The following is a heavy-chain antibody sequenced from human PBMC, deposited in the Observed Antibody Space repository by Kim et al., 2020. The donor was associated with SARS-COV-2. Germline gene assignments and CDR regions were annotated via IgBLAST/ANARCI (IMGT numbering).Heavy chain of an antibody. J-gene: IGHJ4*02. CDR2: VVVGSGVK. CDR3: AAGTGDYSPDY. D-gene: IGHD3-22*01. V-gene: IGHV1-58*01. CDR1: GFTFRNSA. Sequence: SVKVSCKASGFTFRNSAVQWVRQARGQGLEWIGWVVVGSGVKKYAQKFQERVIITRDMSTSTAYMELSSLRSEDTALYYCAAGTGDYSPDYWGQGTLVT.